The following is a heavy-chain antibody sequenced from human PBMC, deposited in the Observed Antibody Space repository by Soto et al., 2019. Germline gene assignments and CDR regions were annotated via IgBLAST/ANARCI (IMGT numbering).Heavy chain of an antibody. J-gene: IGHJ4*02. CDR1: GFTFSIND. Sequence: GSLRLSCAASGFTFSINDMHWVRQAPGRGLEWVAVISNDGNNKYYADSVKGRFTLSRNNSKNMVYLQMDSLRVEDTAVYFCAKDHQTYNWDYLFDSWGPGTLVTVSS. CDR3: AKDHQTYNWDYLFDS. D-gene: IGHD1-7*01. CDR2: ISNDGNNK. V-gene: IGHV3-30*18.